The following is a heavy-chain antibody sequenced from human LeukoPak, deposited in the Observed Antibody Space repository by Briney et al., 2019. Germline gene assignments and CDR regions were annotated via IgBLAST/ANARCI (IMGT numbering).Heavy chain of an antibody. CDR3: ARADKLERRYYYYMDV. CDR1: GGTFSSYA. V-gene: IGHV1-69*05. Sequence: SVKVSCKASGGTFSSYAISWVRQAPGQGLEWMGGIIPIFGTANYAQKFQGRVTITTDESTSTAYMELSSLRSEDTAVHYCARADKLERRYYYYMDVWGKGTTVTVSS. CDR2: IIPIFGTA. J-gene: IGHJ6*03. D-gene: IGHD1-1*01.